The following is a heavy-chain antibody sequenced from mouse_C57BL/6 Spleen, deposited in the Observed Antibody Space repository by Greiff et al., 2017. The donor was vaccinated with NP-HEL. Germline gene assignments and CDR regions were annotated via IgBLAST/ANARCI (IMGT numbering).Heavy chain of an antibody. V-gene: IGHV1-69*01. D-gene: IGHD2-4*01. CDR2: IDPSDSYT. J-gene: IGHJ3*01. CDR3: ARSGYDYDGGGFAY. CDR1: GYTFTSYW. Sequence: VQLQQPGAELVMPGASVKLSCKASGYTFTSYWMHWVKQRPGQGLEWIGEIDPSDSYTNYNQKFKGKSPLTVDKSSSTAYMQLSSLTSEDSAVYYCARSGYDYDGGGFAYWGQGTLVTVSA.